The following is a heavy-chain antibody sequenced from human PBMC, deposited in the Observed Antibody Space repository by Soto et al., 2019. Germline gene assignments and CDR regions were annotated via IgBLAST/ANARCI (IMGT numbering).Heavy chain of an antibody. Sequence: SETLSLTCSVSGGSMSSGAYYWNWIRQHPGKGLEWIAYIYHTGNSYYDPSLGSRTTISVDKSENQFSLKLTSVTDADTAVYFCARSYSGYLDNWGQGTLVTVSS. CDR3: ARSYSGYLDN. V-gene: IGHV4-31*03. J-gene: IGHJ4*02. CDR1: GGSMSSGAYY. D-gene: IGHD3-22*01. CDR2: IYHTGNS.